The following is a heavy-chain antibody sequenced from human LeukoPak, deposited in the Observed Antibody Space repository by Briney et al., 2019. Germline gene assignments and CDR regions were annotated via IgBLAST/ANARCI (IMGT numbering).Heavy chain of an antibody. D-gene: IGHD3-3*01. Sequence: GGSLRLSCAASGFTFSSYAMSWVRQAPGKGLEWVSSISSSSSYIYYADSVKGRFTISRDNAKNSLYLQMNSLRAEDTAVYYCARDYDFGAFDIWGQGTMVTVSS. CDR1: GFTFSSYA. CDR2: ISSSSSYI. CDR3: ARDYDFGAFDI. V-gene: IGHV3-21*01. J-gene: IGHJ3*02.